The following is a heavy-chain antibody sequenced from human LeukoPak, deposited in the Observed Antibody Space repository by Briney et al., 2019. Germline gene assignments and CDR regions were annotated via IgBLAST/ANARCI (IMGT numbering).Heavy chain of an antibody. V-gene: IGHV3-7*03. Sequence: PGGSLRLSCAASGFTFRSSWTSWVRQAPGKGLEWVANIKEDGSEKYYLDSVKGRFTVSRDNAKNSLYLQMNSLRAEDTAVYYCARGSRHSSGWGAFDYWGQGTLVTVSS. CDR3: ARGSRHSSGWGAFDY. CDR1: GFTFRSSW. J-gene: IGHJ4*02. D-gene: IGHD6-19*01. CDR2: IKEDGSEK.